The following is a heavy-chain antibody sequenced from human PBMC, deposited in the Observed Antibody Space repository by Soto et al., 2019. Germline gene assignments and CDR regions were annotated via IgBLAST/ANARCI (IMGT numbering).Heavy chain of an antibody. CDR3: ARPSIAAAGNGSYFNY. Sequence: ASVKVSCKASGYTFTGYYMHWVRQAPGQGHEWMGWINPNSGGTNYAQKFQGWVTMTRDTSISTAYMELSRLRSDDTAVYYCARPSIAAAGNGSYFNYWGQGTLVTVSS. J-gene: IGHJ4*02. CDR1: GYTFTGYY. V-gene: IGHV1-2*04. CDR2: INPNSGGT. D-gene: IGHD6-13*01.